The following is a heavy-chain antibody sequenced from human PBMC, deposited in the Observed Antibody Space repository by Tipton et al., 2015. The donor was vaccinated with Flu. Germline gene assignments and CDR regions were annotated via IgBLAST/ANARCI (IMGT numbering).Heavy chain of an antibody. D-gene: IGHD3-10*02. V-gene: IGHV4-31*03. CDR1: GGSISSSGYY. CDR3: ARHTGDSVRGIVDY. Sequence: TLSLTCTVSGGSISSSGYYWSWIRQLPGKGLEWIGYIYSSGSTHHNPSLKSRVTISVDTSKNQFSLNLSSVTAADTAVYYCARHTGDSVRGIVDYWGQGTLVTVSS. CDR2: IYSSGST. J-gene: IGHJ4*02.